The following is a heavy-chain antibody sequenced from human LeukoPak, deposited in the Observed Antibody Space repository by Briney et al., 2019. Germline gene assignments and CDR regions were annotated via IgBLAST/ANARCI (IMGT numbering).Heavy chain of an antibody. Sequence: PSETLPLTCTVSGGSITSYYWSWIRQPPGKGLEYIGYIYYSGSTNYNPSLKSRVTISVDTSKNQFSLKLSSVTAADTAVYYCARLYYETGGYYYIDYWGQGTLVTVSS. J-gene: IGHJ4*02. D-gene: IGHD3-22*01. CDR3: ARLYYETGGYYYIDY. V-gene: IGHV4-59*01. CDR2: IYYSGST. CDR1: GGSITSYY.